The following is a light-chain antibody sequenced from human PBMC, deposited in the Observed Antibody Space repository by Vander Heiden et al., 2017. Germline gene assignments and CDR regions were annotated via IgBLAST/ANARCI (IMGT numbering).Light chain of an antibody. Sequence: AIQMTQSPSSLSASVGDRVTITCRASQGIRNDLGWYQQKPGKAPKLLIYAASSLQSEVPSRSNGSGSGTDFTRSISSLQPEDFATYYCRQDDNYPRTFSQGTKVEIK. J-gene: IGKJ1*01. CDR2: AAS. V-gene: IGKV1-6*01. CDR1: QGIRND. CDR3: RQDDNYPRT.